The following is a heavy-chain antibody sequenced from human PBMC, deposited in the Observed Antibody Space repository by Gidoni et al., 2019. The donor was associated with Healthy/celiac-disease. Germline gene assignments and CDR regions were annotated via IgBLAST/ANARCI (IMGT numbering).Heavy chain of an antibody. CDR3: AREDLKEVISATGQGSYYYYGMDV. CDR1: GFTFSSYW. CDR2: IKKDGSEK. J-gene: IGHJ6*02. D-gene: IGHD2-2*01. V-gene: IGHV3-7*04. Sequence: EVQLVESGGGLVQPGGSLRLSCAASGFTFSSYWMSWVRQAPGKGLGWGANIKKDGSEKYYVDSVKGRFTISRDNAKNSLYLQMNSLRAEDTAVYYCAREDLKEVISATGQGSYYYYGMDVWGQGTTVTVSS.